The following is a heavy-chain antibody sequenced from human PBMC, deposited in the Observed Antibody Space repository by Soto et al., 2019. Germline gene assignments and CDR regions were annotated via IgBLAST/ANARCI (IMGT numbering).Heavy chain of an antibody. CDR3: AHSSTLIGMDSFDI. J-gene: IGHJ3*02. CDR1: GFSLSTSGVG. V-gene: IGHV2-5*02. D-gene: IGHD3-22*01. Sequence: QITLKESGPPLVKPTQTLTLTCTFSGFSLSTSGVGVGWIRQPPGKALEWLALIYWDDDKRYSPSLKSRLTITKDTSKNQMVLTMTNMDPVDTATYYCAHSSTLIGMDSFDIWGQGTMVTVSS. CDR2: IYWDDDK.